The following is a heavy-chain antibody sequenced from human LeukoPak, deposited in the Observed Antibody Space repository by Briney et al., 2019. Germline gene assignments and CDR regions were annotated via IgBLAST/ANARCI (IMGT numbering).Heavy chain of an antibody. CDR1: GYTFTDYY. D-gene: IGHD3-16*01. V-gene: IGHV1-69-2*01. CDR2: VDPEDGET. Sequence: ASVKVSCKVSGYTFTDYYMHWVQQAPGKALEWMGLVDPEDGETIYAEKFQGRVTITADTSTDTAYMELSSLRSEDTAVYYCATARIMITFGGAAPRQDNDYWGQGTLVTVSS. J-gene: IGHJ4*02. CDR3: ATARIMITFGGAAPRQDNDY.